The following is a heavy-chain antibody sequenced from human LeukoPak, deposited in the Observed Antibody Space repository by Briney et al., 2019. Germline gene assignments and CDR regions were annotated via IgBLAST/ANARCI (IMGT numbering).Heavy chain of an antibody. Sequence: GGSLRLSCAASGFTFSSYSMNWVRQAPGKGLEWVSSISSSSSYIYYADSVKGRFTISRDNAKNSLYLQMNSLRAEDTAVYYCARSDGSGSYLLYWGQGTLVTVSS. V-gene: IGHV3-21*01. CDR1: GFTFSSYS. CDR2: ISSSSSYI. D-gene: IGHD3-10*01. CDR3: ARSDGSGSYLLY. J-gene: IGHJ4*02.